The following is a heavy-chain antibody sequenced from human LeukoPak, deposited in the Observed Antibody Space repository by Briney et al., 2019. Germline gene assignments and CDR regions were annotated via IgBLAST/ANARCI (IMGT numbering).Heavy chain of an antibody. V-gene: IGHV3-7*03. D-gene: IGHD5-18*01. Sequence: GGSLGLSCAASGFPFSSYWMTWVRQAPGKGLEWVANIKQDGSEKYYVDSVKGRFTISRDNAKNSLYLQMNSLRAEDTAMYYCARDVGYRYAQMFFDIWGQGTMVTVSS. CDR2: IKQDGSEK. J-gene: IGHJ3*02. CDR1: GFPFSSYW. CDR3: ARDVGYRYAQMFFDI.